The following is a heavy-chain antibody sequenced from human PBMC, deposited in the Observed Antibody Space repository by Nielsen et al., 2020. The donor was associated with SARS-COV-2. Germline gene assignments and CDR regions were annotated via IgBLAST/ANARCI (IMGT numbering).Heavy chain of an antibody. V-gene: IGHV4-34*01. CDR1: GGSFSGYY. Sequence: SETLSLTCAVYGGSFSGYYWSWIRQPPGKGLEWIGEINHSGSTNYNPSLKSRVTISVDTSKNQFSLKLSSVTAADTAVYYCARIDIVVPTSRSGPKPRARYYYYYYMDVWGKGTTVTVSS. D-gene: IGHD2-2*01. J-gene: IGHJ6*03. CDR2: INHSGST. CDR3: ARIDIVVPTSRSGPKPRARYYYYYYMDV.